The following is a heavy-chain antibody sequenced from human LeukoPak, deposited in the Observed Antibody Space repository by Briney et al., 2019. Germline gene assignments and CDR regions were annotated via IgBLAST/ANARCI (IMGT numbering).Heavy chain of an antibody. D-gene: IGHD3-22*01. CDR2: INAGNGNT. Sequence: ASVKVSCKASGYDFTSYAMHWVRQAPGQRLEWMGWINAGNGNTKYSQKFQDRVTVTRDTFTSTAYMELSSLRSEDTAVYYCAKDEKGYYHDTSGYPDAFDIWGQGTMVTVSS. CDR3: AKDEKGYYHDTSGYPDAFDI. J-gene: IGHJ3*02. CDR1: GYDFTSYA. V-gene: IGHV1-3*01.